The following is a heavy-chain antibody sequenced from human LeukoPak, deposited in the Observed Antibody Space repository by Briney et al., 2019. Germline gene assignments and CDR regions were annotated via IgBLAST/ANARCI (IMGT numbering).Heavy chain of an antibody. CDR1: GFSFKDYY. J-gene: IGHJ4*02. D-gene: IGHD6-13*01. CDR3: ARGPRILAAASYFFDY. CDR2: INVNGGAM. V-gene: IGHV3-11*01. Sequence: GGSLRLSCAASGFSFKDYYYSWIRQAPGKGLEWVSFINVNGGAMYYADFVKGRFTISRENAQNSVYLEMNSLRDEDTAVYYCARGPRILAAASYFFDYWGQGSLVTVSS.